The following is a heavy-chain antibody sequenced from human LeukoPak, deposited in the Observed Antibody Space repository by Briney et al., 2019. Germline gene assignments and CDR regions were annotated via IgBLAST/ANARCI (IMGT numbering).Heavy chain of an antibody. V-gene: IGHV1-2*02. Sequence: ASVKVSCKASGYTFTGYYMHWVRQAPGQRLEWMGWINPNSGGTNYAQKFQGRVTMTRDTSISTAYMELSRLRSDDTAVYYCARDSERWELPVDYWGQGTLVTVSS. CDR2: INPNSGGT. CDR3: ARDSERWELPVDY. D-gene: IGHD1-26*01. CDR1: GYTFTGYY. J-gene: IGHJ4*02.